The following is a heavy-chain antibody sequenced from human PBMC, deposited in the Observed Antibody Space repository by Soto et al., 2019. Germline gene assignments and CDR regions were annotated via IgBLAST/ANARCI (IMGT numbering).Heavy chain of an antibody. D-gene: IGHD2-15*01. V-gene: IGHV3-74*01. CDR2: IDSDGSRI. CDR3: VRTSLVVAVATREDF. J-gene: IGHJ4*02. Sequence: EVQLVESGGGLVQPGESLRLSCAASGFTFSNYWMHWVRQAPGKGLVWVSRIDSDGSRITYADFVKGRFTISRDTAKNMVYLHMNSLTAEDTAVYYCVRTSLVVAVATREDFWGQGTLVTVSS. CDR1: GFTFSNYW.